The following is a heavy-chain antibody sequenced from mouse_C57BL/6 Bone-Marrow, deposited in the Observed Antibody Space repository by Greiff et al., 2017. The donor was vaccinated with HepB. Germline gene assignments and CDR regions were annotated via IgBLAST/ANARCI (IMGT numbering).Heavy chain of an antibody. D-gene: IGHD3-2*02. V-gene: IGHV5-12*01. CDR2: ISNGGGST. Sequence: EVKLMESGGGLVQPGGSLKLSCAASGFTFSDYYMYWVRQTPEKRLEWVAYISNGGGSTYYPDTVKGRFTISRDNAKNTLYLQMSRLKSEDTAMYYCARHWARQLRLREDYAMDYWGQGTSVTVSS. CDR1: GFTFSDYY. CDR3: ARHWARQLRLREDYAMDY. J-gene: IGHJ4*01.